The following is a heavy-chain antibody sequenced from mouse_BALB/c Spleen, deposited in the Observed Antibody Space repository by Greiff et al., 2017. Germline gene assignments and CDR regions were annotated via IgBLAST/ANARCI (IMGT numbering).Heavy chain of an antibody. Sequence: VQRVESGAELARPGASVKLSCKASGYTFTDYYINWVKQRTGQGLEWIGEIYPGSGNTYYNEKFKGKATLTADKSSSTAYMQLSSLTSEDSAVYFCARQLGLRGWFAYWGQGTLVTVSA. CDR2: IYPGSGNT. D-gene: IGHD3-1*01. J-gene: IGHJ3*01. V-gene: IGHV1-77*01. CDR1: GYTFTDYY. CDR3: ARQLGLRGWFAY.